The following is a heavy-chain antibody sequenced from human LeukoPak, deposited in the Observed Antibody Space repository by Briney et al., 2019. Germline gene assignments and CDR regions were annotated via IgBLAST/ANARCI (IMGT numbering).Heavy chain of an antibody. Sequence: SETLSLTCAVSGVSISGSGHYWGWIRQPPGKGLEWIGNIYHSGSTYYNASLQSRVTISIDTSRNQFSLRLHSVTAADTAMYYCAKSGGYGLIDCWGQGTLVTVSS. CDR3: AKSGGYGLIDC. V-gene: IGHV4-39*01. D-gene: IGHD1-26*01. CDR2: IYHSGST. J-gene: IGHJ4*02. CDR1: GVSISGSGHY.